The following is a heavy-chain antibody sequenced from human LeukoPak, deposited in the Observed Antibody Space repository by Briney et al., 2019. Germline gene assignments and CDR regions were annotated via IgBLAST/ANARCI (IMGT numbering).Heavy chain of an antibody. J-gene: IGHJ4*02. CDR2: INSSGGST. D-gene: IGHD1-26*01. CDR3: AREVVGASGDY. Sequence: ASEKVSCKASGYTFTSYYMHWVRQAPGQGLEWMGIINSSGGSTSYAQKFQGRVTMTRDTSTSTVYMELSSLRSEDTAVYYCAREVVGASGDYWGQGTLVTVSS. V-gene: IGHV1-46*01. CDR1: GYTFTSYY.